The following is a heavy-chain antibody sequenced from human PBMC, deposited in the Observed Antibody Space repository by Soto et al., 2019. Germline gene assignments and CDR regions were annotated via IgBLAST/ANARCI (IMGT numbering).Heavy chain of an antibody. CDR1: GFAFSTYS. CDR2: ISSTSTTI. CDR3: ARARCTSTSCYRGMDV. V-gene: IGHV3-48*02. J-gene: IGHJ6*02. Sequence: PGGSLRLSCAASGFAFSTYSVNWVRQAPGKGLEWVSHISSTSTTINYADSVRGRFTISRDNAKNSLYLQMNRLRDEDTAVYYCARARCTSTSCYRGMDVWGQGTTVTVSS. D-gene: IGHD2-2*02.